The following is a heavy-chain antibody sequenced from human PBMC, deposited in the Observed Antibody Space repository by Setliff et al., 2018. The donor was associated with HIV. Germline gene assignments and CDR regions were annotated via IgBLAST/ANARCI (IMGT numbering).Heavy chain of an antibody. CDR3: ARGNGHFDS. J-gene: IGHJ4*02. D-gene: IGHD2-8*01. V-gene: IGHV1-18*01. Sequence: GASVKVSCKAPGYNFVNLGTAWVRQAPGQGLEWMGWISPYNGNTNYGQKFQGRVTMSTETSTTTAYMELRSLRSDDTAVYYCARGNGHFDSWGQGSLVTVSS. CDR1: GYNFVNLG. CDR2: ISPYNGNT.